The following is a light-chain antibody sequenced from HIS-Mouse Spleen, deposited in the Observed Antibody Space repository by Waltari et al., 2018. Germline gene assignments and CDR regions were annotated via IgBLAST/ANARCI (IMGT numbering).Light chain of an antibody. CDR2: VGTGGIVG. CDR1: SGYSNYK. CDR3: GADHGSGSNFVYLNWV. J-gene: IGLJ3*02. Sequence: QPVLTQPPSASASLGASVTLTCTLSSGYSNYKVDWYQQRPGKGPRFVMRVGTGGIVGSKGDCIPDRFSGLGSGLNRYLTIKNIQEEDESDYHCGADHGSGSNFVYLNWVFGGGTKLTVL. V-gene: IGLV9-49*01.